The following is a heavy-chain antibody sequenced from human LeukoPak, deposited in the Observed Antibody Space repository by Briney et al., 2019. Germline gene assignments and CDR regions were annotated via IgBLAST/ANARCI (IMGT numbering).Heavy chain of an antibody. D-gene: IGHD3-16*01. CDR3: ARDFYTGHY. Sequence: GGSLRLSCAASGFTFTTYWMHWVRQAPGKGLVWVSGINRDGSTPIYADSVKGRFTISRDNANNTLYLQMNSLRAKDTAVYYCARDFYTGHYWGQGTLVTVSS. V-gene: IGHV3-74*01. J-gene: IGHJ4*02. CDR1: GFTFTTYW. CDR2: INRDGSTP.